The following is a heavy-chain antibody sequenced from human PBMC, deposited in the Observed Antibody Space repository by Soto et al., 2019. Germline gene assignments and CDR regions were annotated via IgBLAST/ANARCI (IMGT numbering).Heavy chain of an antibody. CDR2: MNTNSGNT. CDR1: GYAFTSYD. CDR3: ARDSSSWYSRLERLYYYYGMDV. D-gene: IGHD6-13*01. Sequence: GASVKVSCKASGYAFTSYDINWVRQATGQGLEWMGWMNTNSGNTGYAQKFQGRVTMTRNTSISTAYMELSSLRSEDTAVYYCARDSSSWYSRLERLYYYYGMDVWGQGTTVTVSS. J-gene: IGHJ6*02. V-gene: IGHV1-8*01.